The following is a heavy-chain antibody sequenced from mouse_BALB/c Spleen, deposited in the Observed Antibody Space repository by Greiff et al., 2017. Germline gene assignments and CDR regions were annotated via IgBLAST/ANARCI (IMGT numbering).Heavy chain of an antibody. CDR3: ARDGSSFWFAY. D-gene: IGHD1-1*01. Sequence: DVQLQESGGGLVQPGGSRKLSCAASGFTFSSFGMHWVRQAPEKGLDWVAYISSGSSTIYYADTVKGRFTISRDNPKNTLFLQMTSLRSEDTAMYYCARDGSSFWFAYWGQGTLVTVSA. CDR2: ISSGSSTI. J-gene: IGHJ3*01. CDR1: GFTFSSFG. V-gene: IGHV5-17*02.